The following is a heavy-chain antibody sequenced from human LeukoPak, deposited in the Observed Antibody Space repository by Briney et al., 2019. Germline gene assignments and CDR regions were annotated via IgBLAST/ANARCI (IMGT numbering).Heavy chain of an antibody. J-gene: IGHJ4*02. D-gene: IGHD5-12*01. CDR3: ARGRGYSGYDSNYFDY. CDR1: GFTFSSYA. V-gene: IGHV3-30*04. Sequence: GRSLRLSCAASGFTFSSYAMHWVRQAPGKGLEWVAVISYDGSNKYYADSVKGRFTISRDNSKNTLYLQMNSLRAEDMAVYYCARGRGYSGYDSNYFDYWGQGTLVTVSS. CDR2: ISYDGSNK.